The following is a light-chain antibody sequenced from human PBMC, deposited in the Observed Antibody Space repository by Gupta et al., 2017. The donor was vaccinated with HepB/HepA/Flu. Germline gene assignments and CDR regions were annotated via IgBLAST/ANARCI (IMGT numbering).Light chain of an antibody. CDR3: QQRRSWPIT. Sequence: EIVLTKSPATLSLPPGERATFSCRASHSVNIYLPWHQQKPGQAPRLLIYDASNRCAGIPARFSGRGSGTDFTLTIRSLEPEDFAIYYCQQRRSWPITFGQGTRLEIK. CDR2: DAS. J-gene: IGKJ5*01. V-gene: IGKV3-11*01. CDR1: HSVNIY.